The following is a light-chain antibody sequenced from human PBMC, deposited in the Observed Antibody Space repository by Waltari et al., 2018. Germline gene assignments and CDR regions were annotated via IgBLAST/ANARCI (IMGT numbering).Light chain of an antibody. V-gene: IGLV6-57*04. J-gene: IGLJ2*01. CDR2: HDN. Sequence: FVLTQPHSVSEYPGQSVTISCTRSSGSIATSFVQWYQKRPGRAPPPSIYHDNQRPPGVPDRFSGSSDTSSNSASLTISGLGSDDEADYYCQSYDSRIVFGGGTKLTVL. CDR3: QSYDSRIV. CDR1: SGSIATSF.